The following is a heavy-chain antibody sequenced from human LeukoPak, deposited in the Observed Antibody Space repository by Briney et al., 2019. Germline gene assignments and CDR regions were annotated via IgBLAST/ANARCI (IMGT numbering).Heavy chain of an antibody. Sequence: SETLSLTCAVYGGSFSGYHWTWIRQSPGKGLEWIGDINPSGSTYYNPSLKSQLTISVDTSKNQFSLKLRSVTAADTAVYYCARGRHDITMIVVVMTSVSYYLDVWGKGTTVTVS. J-gene: IGHJ6*03. V-gene: IGHV4-34*01. CDR2: INPSGST. CDR3: ARGRHDITMIVVVMTSVSYYLDV. CDR1: GGSFSGYH. D-gene: IGHD3-22*01.